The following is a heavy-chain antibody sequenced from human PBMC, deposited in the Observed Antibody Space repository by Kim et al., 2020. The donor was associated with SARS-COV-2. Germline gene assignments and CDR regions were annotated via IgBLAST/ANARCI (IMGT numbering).Heavy chain of an antibody. CDR3: AREKEVNRLRFLEWLFGPIDY. D-gene: IGHD3-3*01. J-gene: IGHJ4*02. V-gene: IGHV3-30*04. CDR1: GFTFSSYA. CDR2: ISYDGSNK. Sequence: GGSLRLSCAASGFTFSSYAMHWVRQAPGKGLEWVAVISYDGSNKYYADSVKGRFTISRDNSKNTLYLQMNSLRAEDTAVYYCAREKEVNRLRFLEWLFGPIDYWGQGTLVTVSS.